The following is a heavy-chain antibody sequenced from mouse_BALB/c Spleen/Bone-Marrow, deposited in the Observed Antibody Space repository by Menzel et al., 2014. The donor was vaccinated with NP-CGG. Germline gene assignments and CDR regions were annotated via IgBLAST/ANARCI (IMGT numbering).Heavy chain of an antibody. V-gene: IGHV1-55*01. J-gene: IGHJ2*01. CDR1: GYTFTIYW. Sequence: QESGPELVKPPISVKMTRNAFGYTFTIYWMHCAKQRPGQGLEWIGDIYTGSDSTNYNEKFKSKATLTVGTSSSTAYMQLSSLTSEDSAVCYCARCDYWGQGTTLTVSS. CDR3: ARCDY. CDR2: IYTGSDST.